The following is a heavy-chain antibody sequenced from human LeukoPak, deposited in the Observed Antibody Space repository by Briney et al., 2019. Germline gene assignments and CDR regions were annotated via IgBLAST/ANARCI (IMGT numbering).Heavy chain of an antibody. Sequence: GGFLRLSCAASGLTFSRYAMSWVRQAPGKGLEWVSAISASGGSTYYADSVKGRFTISRDNSKNTLYLQMNSLRAEDTAVYYCARAYSSGWYYFDYWGQGTLVTVSS. J-gene: IGHJ4*02. V-gene: IGHV3-23*01. CDR1: GLTFSRYA. CDR3: ARAYSSGWYYFDY. D-gene: IGHD6-19*01. CDR2: ISASGGST.